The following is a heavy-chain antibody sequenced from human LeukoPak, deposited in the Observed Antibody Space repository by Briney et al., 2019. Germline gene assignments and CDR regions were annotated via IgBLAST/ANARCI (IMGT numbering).Heavy chain of an antibody. CDR2: IIPIFGTA. CDR3: ARDLAYSSGWYY. CDR1: GGTFSSYA. J-gene: IGHJ4*02. D-gene: IGHD6-19*01. V-gene: IGHV1-69*05. Sequence: SSVKVSCKASGGTFSSYAIGWVRQAPGQGLEWMGRIIPIFGTANYAQKFQGRVTITTDESTSTAYMELRSLRSDDTAVYYCARDLAYSSGWYYWGQGTLVTVSS.